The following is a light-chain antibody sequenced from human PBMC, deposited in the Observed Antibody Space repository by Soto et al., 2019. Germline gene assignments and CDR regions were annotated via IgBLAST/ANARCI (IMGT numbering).Light chain of an antibody. J-gene: IGKJ1*01. V-gene: IGKV3-15*01. CDR3: QQYNKWPRT. Sequence: EIVMTHSPATLSVSPFERATLSFSASQSVFSSLAWYQQKPGQAPRLLIYGAATRATGIPARFSGSGSGTEFTLTISSLQSEDFAVYFCQQYNKWPRTFGQGTKVDIK. CDR1: QSVFSS. CDR2: GAA.